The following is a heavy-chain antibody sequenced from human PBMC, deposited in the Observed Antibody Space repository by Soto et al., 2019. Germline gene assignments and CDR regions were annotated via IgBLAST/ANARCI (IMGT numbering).Heavy chain of an antibody. CDR1: GFTFSNCG. Sequence: LRFSCAASGFTFSNCGMNWVRQTPGKGLEWVSYISDSGATKHYADSVKGRFTISRDNGKDSLYLQMNSLRDEDTAVYFCARCSRNSCYSYGVDVWGQGATVTVSS. CDR2: ISDSGATK. V-gene: IGHV3-48*02. D-gene: IGHD2-15*01. J-gene: IGHJ6*02. CDR3: ARCSRNSCYSYGVDV.